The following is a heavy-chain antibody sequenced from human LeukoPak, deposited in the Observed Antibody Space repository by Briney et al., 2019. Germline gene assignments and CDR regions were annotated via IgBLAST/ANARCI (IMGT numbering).Heavy chain of an antibody. Sequence: GRSLRLSCAASGFTFSSYGMHWVHQAPGKGLEWVAVISYDGSNKYYADSVKGRFTISRDNSKNTLYLQMNSLRAEDTAVYYCAKLITMVRGVIPTDYWGQGTLVTVSS. V-gene: IGHV3-30*18. CDR1: GFTFSSYG. CDR2: ISYDGSNK. D-gene: IGHD3-10*01. CDR3: AKLITMVRGVIPTDY. J-gene: IGHJ4*02.